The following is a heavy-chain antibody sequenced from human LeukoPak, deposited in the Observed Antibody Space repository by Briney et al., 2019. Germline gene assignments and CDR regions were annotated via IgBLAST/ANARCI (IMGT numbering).Heavy chain of an antibody. Sequence: AGGSLRLSCAASGFTFSSYWMSWVRQAPGKGLEWVANIKQDGSEKYYVDSVKGRFTISRDNAKNPLYLQMNSLRAEDTAVYYCARGGSGWYSDAFDIWGQGTMVTVSS. CDR3: ARGGSGWYSDAFDI. J-gene: IGHJ3*02. V-gene: IGHV3-7*01. CDR1: GFTFSSYW. CDR2: IKQDGSEK. D-gene: IGHD6-19*01.